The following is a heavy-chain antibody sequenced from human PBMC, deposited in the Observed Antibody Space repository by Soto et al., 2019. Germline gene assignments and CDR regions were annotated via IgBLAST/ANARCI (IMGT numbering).Heavy chain of an antibody. J-gene: IGHJ4*02. CDR2: IWYDGSNK. V-gene: IGHV3-33*01. D-gene: IGHD1-26*01. CDR1: GFTFSSYG. Sequence: QVQLVESGGGVVQPGRSLRLSCAASGFTFSSYGMHWVRQAPGKGLEWVAVIWYDGSNKYYADSVKGRYTISRDNSKNTLYVQMNSLRAEDTAVYYCARESNLGSRVEYWGQGTLVTVSS. CDR3: ARESNLGSRVEY.